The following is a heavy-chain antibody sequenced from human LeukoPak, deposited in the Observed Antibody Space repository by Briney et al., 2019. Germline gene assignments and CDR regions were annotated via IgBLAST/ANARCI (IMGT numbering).Heavy chain of an antibody. J-gene: IGHJ2*01. CDR3: ARARVDIAMFTWLDWYFDL. Sequence: GGSLRLSCAASGFTFSNYAIHWVRQAPGKGLEWVAVISYDGSNKYYADSVKGRFTISRDNSKNALYLQMNSLRAEDTAVYYCARARVDIAMFTWLDWYFDLWGRGTLVTVSS. V-gene: IGHV3-30-3*01. CDR2: ISYDGSNK. CDR1: GFTFSNYA. D-gene: IGHD5-18*01.